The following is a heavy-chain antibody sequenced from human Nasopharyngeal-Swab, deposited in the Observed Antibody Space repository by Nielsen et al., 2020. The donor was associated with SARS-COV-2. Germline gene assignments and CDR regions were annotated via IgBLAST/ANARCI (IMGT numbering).Heavy chain of an antibody. CDR3: ARASTYYDILTGYHNWFDP. Sequence: WIRQPPGKGLEWIGEINHSGSTNYNPSLKSRVTISVDTSKNQFSLKLSSVTAADTAVYYCARASTYYDILTGYHNWFDPWGQGTLVTVSS. D-gene: IGHD3-9*01. CDR2: INHSGST. V-gene: IGHV4-34*01. J-gene: IGHJ5*02.